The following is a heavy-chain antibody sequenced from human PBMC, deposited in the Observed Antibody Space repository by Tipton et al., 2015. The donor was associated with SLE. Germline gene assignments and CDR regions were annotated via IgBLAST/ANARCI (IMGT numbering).Heavy chain of an antibody. V-gene: IGHV4-59*11. CDR3: ARRGYCGGDCYPFDY. J-gene: IGHJ4*02. D-gene: IGHD2-21*02. CDR1: GGSISSHY. Sequence: LRLSCTVSGGSISSHYWSWIRQPPGKGLGWIGYIYYSGSTNYNPSLKSRVTISVDTSKNQFSLKLSSVTAADTAVYYCARRGYCGGDCYPFDYWGQGTLVTVSS. CDR2: IYYSGST.